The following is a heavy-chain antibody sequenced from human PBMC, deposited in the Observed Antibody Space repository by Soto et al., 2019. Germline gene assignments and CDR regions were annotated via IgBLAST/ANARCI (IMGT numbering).Heavy chain of an antibody. D-gene: IGHD3-16*01. CDR1: EFSFSSNT. CDR2: ISGSGDRS. CDR3: AIIGGWGTLPAY. V-gene: IGHV3-23*01. J-gene: IGHJ4*02. Sequence: GGSLRLSCVVSEFSFSSNTMNWVRQTPEKGLEWLSAISGSGDRSTCADSVRGRFTISRDNSMSTVYLQMNSLRLEDTAVYYCAIIGGWGTLPAYWGQGTLVTVSS.